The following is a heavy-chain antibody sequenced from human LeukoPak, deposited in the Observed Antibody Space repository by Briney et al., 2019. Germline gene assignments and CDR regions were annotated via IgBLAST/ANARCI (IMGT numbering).Heavy chain of an antibody. J-gene: IGHJ6*03. V-gene: IGHV3-30*04. CDR2: ISYDGSNK. D-gene: IGHD3-10*01. CDR1: GFTFSNYA. Sequence: GRSLRLSCAASGFTFSNYAMHWVRQAPGKGLEWVAVISYDGSNKYYADSVKGRFTISRDNSKNTLYLQMNSLKGDDTAVYYCAKDSAFYYIDVWGKGTTVIISS. CDR3: AKDSAFYYIDV.